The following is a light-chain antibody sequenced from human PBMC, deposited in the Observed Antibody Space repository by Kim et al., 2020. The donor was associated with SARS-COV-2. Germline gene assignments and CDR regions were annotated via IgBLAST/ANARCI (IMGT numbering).Light chain of an antibody. CDR2: AAS. CDR3: QSYNSAPWT. J-gene: IGKJ1*01. V-gene: IGKV1-27*01. CDR1: QDISHY. Sequence: ASVGDRVTITCRASQDISHYLVLFQHKPGKAPKLLIYAASALHSEVPSRFSGSGAGTDFTLTISSLQPEDVATYYCQSYNSAPWTFGQGTKVDIK.